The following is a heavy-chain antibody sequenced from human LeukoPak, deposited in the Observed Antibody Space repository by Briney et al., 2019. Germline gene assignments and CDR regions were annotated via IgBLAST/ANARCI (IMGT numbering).Heavy chain of an antibody. CDR1: AFTFSIYA. Sequence: GGSLRLSCAASAFTFSIYAMHWVRQAPGKGLEWVAVISYDGNNQYQADSVKGRFTIPSDNSKSTLYLQMNSLRHEATAVYYCACGLAAATYFDSWGQGTLVTVSS. V-gene: IGHV3-30*04. CDR2: ISYDGNNQ. J-gene: IGHJ4*02. D-gene: IGHD6-13*01. CDR3: ACGLAAATYFDS.